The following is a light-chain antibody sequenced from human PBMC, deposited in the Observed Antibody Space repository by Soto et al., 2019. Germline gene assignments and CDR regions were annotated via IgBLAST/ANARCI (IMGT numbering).Light chain of an antibody. CDR3: QQYNSYSRT. J-gene: IGKJ1*01. CDR2: KAY. V-gene: IGKV1-5*03. CDR1: QSISSW. Sequence: DIHMTQSPSTLTASVGDRVTITCRASQSISSWLAWYQQKPGKAPKLLIYKAYSLESGVPSRFSGSGSGTEFTLTISSLQPDDFATYYCQQYNSYSRTFGQGTKVDIK.